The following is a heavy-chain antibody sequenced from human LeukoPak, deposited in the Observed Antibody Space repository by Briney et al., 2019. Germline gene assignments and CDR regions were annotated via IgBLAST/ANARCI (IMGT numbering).Heavy chain of an antibody. J-gene: IGHJ5*02. Sequence: SETLSLTCTVSGGSISSSSYYWGWIRQPPGKGLEWIGSIYYSGSTYYNPSLKSRVTISVDTSKNQFSLKLSSVTAADTAVYYCARPRGQRNWFDPWGQGTLVTVSS. CDR2: IYYSGST. V-gene: IGHV4-39*01. D-gene: IGHD3-16*01. CDR1: GGSISSSSYY. CDR3: ARPRGQRNWFDP.